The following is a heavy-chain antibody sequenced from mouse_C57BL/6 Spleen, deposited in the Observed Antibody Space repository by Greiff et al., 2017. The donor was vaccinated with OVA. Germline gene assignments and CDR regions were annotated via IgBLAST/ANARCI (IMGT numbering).Heavy chain of an antibody. CDR2: IWSGGST. Sequence: VQLQQSGPGLVQPSQSLSITCTASGFSLTSYGVHWVRQSPGKGLEWLGVIWSGGSTDYNAAFISRLSISKDNSKSQVFFKMNSLQADDTAIYDCARNGEITAVVAPFDYWGQGTTLTVSS. V-gene: IGHV2-2*01. CDR1: GFSLTSYG. CDR3: ARNGEITAVVAPFDY. J-gene: IGHJ2*01. D-gene: IGHD1-1*01.